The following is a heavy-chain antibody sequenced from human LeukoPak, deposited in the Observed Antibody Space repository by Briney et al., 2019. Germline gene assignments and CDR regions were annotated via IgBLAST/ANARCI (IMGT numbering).Heavy chain of an antibody. CDR1: GFTLSTYG. V-gene: IGHV3-30*03. CDR3: AREYCSSTSCYDY. D-gene: IGHD2-2*01. J-gene: IGHJ4*02. CDR2: ISYDGSNK. Sequence: GGFLRLSCAASGFTLSTYGMHWVRQAPGKGLEWVAVISYDGSNKFYVDSVKGRFTISRDNSKNTVYLQMNSLRLEDTAVYYCAREYCSSTSCYDYWGQGTLVTVSS.